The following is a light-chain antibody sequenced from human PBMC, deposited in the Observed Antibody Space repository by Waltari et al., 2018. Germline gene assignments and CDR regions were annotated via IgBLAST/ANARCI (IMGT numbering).Light chain of an antibody. CDR3: QQYSNWPLT. CDR2: GAS. J-gene: IGKJ4*01. Sequence: EIVLTQSPATLSLSPGERATLSCRARQSVSNSLAWYQQKPGQAPRILINGASSRATGIPDRFSGSGSGTDFTLTISSLEPEDFAVYYCQQYSNWPLTFGGGTKVEIK. CDR1: QSVSNS. V-gene: IGKV3-15*01.